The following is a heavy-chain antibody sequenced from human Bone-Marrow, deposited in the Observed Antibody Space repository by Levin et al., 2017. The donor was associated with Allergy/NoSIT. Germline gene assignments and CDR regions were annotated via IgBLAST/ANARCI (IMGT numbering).Heavy chain of an antibody. V-gene: IGHV3-23*01. J-gene: IGHJ4*02. D-gene: IGHD2-15*01. CDR2: ISGSGDVT. CDR3: AKDRYCVGGRRPVDY. Sequence: PGGSLRLSCATSGFTFTDYAMNWVRQAPGEGLEWVSHISGSGDVTSYADSVKGRFTVSKDFSKNTLYLQMNSLRAEDTAIYYCAKDRYCVGGRRPVDYWGQGTLVTVS. CDR1: GFTFTDYA.